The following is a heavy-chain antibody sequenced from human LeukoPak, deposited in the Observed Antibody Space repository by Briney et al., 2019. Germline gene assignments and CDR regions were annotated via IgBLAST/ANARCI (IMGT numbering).Heavy chain of an antibody. CDR3: ARAHCSGGACPNWFDP. J-gene: IGHJ5*02. Sequence: VSVKVSFKASGYTFTSYYMHWVRQAPGQGLEWMGIINPSGGTTGYAQKFQGRVTMTRDTSTGTVYMELSSLRSDDTAVYYCARAHCSGGACPNWFDPWGQGTLVTVSS. CDR1: GYTFTSYY. D-gene: IGHD2-15*01. V-gene: IGHV1-46*01. CDR2: INPSGGTT.